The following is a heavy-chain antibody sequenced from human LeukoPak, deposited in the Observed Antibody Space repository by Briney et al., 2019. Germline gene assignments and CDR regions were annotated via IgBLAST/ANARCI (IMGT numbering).Heavy chain of an antibody. CDR2: ISGTGDST. CDR1: GFTFSSYA. J-gene: IGHJ6*03. CDR3: TTDSTVTSGYNIRYYYYMDV. D-gene: IGHD3-3*01. V-gene: IGHV3-23*01. Sequence: GGSLRLSCAASGFTFSSYAMSWVRQAPGKGLEWVSAISGTGDSTYYADSVKGRFTISRDNSKNTLYLQMNSLRADDTAVYYCTTDSTVTSGYNIRYYYYMDVWGKGTTVTVSS.